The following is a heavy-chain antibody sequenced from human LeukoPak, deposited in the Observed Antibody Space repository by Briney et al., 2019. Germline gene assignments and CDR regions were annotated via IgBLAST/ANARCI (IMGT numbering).Heavy chain of an antibody. J-gene: IGHJ4*02. D-gene: IGHD4-17*01. CDR3: AREDYGDYYFDS. Sequence: PGGSLRLSCAASGFTFSSYCMHWVRQAPGKGLVWVSRINTDGSTTNYADSVRGRFTISRDDAKNTLYLQMNSLRAEDTAVYYCAREDYGDYYFDSWGQGTLVTVSS. CDR1: GFTFSSYC. CDR2: INTDGSTT. V-gene: IGHV3-74*01.